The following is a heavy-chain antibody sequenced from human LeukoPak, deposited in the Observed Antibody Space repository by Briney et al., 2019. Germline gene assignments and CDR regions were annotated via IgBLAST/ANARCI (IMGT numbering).Heavy chain of an antibody. Sequence: SETLSLTCPVSGGSISSGGYYWSWLRQHPGKGLERIGYIYYSGSTYYNPSLKSRVTISVDTSKNQFSLKLSSVTAADTAVYYCAAMTTVTLFDYWGQGTLVTVSS. D-gene: IGHD4-11*01. J-gene: IGHJ4*02. V-gene: IGHV4-31*03. CDR2: IYYSGST. CDR3: AAMTTVTLFDY. CDR1: GGSISSGGYY.